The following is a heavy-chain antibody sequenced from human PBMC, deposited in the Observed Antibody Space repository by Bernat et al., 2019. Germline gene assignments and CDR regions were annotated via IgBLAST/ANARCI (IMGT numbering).Heavy chain of an antibody. CDR2: ISYDGSNK. D-gene: IGHD6-19*01. J-gene: IGHJ4*02. Sequence: QVQLVESGGGVVQPGRSLRLSCAASGFTFSSYAMHWVRQAPGKGLEWVAVISYDGSNKYYADSAKGRFTISRDNSKNTLYLQMNSLRAEDTAVYYCARDNIIAVAAAGFDYWGQGTLVTVSS. CDR3: ARDNIIAVAAAGFDY. CDR1: GFTFSSYA. V-gene: IGHV3-30-3*01.